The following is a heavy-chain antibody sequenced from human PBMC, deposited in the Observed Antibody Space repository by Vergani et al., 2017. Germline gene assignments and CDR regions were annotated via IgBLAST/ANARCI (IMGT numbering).Heavy chain of an antibody. CDR1: GYTFTSYG. CDR3: ARDLGETDYDLWGGYPGY. CDR2: ISAYNGNT. V-gene: IGHV1-18*01. J-gene: IGHJ4*02. D-gene: IGHD3-3*01. Sequence: QVQLVQSGAEVKKPGASVKVSCKASGYTFTSYGISWVRQAPGQGLEWMGWISAYNGNTNYAQKLQGRVTMTTDTSTSTAYMELRSLRSDDTAVYYCARDLGETDYDLWGGYPGYWGQGTLVTVSS.